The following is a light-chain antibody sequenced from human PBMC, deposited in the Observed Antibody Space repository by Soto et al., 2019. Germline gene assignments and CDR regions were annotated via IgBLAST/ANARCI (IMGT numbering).Light chain of an antibody. V-gene: IGLV1-51*01. CDR3: GTWDSTLTAYV. Sequence: QSVLTQPPSVSAAPGQKVTISCSGSSSNIGNNYVSWYQQLPGTGPKVLIYDNYKRPSGIPGRFSGSKSGTSATLGITGLQTADDADSYCGTWDSTLTAYVFGTRTKVTVL. CDR1: SSNIGNNY. CDR2: DNY. J-gene: IGLJ1*01.